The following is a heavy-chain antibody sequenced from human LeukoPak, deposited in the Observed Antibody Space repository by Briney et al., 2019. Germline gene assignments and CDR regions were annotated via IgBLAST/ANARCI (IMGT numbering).Heavy chain of an antibody. J-gene: IGHJ4*02. Sequence: PGGSLRLSCAASGFXFSSYEINWVRQAPGKGLGWVSSISSSSSYIYYTHSVKGRFTISRDNAKNSLYLQMNSLRAEDTAVYYCARDASAAGFDYWGQGTLVTVSS. CDR3: ARDASAAGFDY. CDR2: ISSSSSYI. D-gene: IGHD2-2*01. CDR1: GFXFSSYE. V-gene: IGHV3-21*01.